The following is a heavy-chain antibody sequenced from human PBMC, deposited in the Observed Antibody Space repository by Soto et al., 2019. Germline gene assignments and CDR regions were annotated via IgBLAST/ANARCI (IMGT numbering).Heavy chain of an antibody. CDR1: GFTFSSYS. V-gene: IGHV3-21*01. J-gene: IGHJ6*02. Sequence: EVQLVESGGGLVKPGGSLRLSCAASGFTFSSYSMNWVRQAPGKGLEWVSSISSSSSYIYYADSVKGRFTISRDNAKNSRYQQMNRLRAEDTAVYYCASAAGYHDRGYYYGMDVWGHGTTVTVSS. D-gene: IGHD3-22*01. CDR3: ASAAGYHDRGYYYGMDV. CDR2: ISSSSSYI.